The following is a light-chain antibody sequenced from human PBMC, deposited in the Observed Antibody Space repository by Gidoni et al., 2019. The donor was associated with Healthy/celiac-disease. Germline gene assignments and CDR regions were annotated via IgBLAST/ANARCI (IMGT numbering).Light chain of an antibody. CDR2: GNS. J-gene: IGLJ1*01. V-gene: IGLV1-40*01. CDR1: SSNIGAGYD. CDR3: QSYDSSLSHYV. Sequence: QSVLTQPPSVSGAPGQRVTISCTGSSSNIGAGYDVHWYQHLPGTAPKLLIYGNSNRPSGVPDRFSGSKSGTSASLAITGLQAEDEPDYYCQSYDSSLSHYVFGTGTKVTVL.